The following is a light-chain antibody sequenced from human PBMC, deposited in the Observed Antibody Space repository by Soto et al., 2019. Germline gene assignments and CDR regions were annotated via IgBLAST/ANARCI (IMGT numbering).Light chain of an antibody. J-gene: IGKJ1*01. CDR1: QSVSSSY. CDR2: GAS. Sequence: IVLTQSPGTLSFSPVEGSTLSCSASQSVSSSYLAWYQQKPGQAPRLLIYGASSRATGIPDRFSGSGSGTDFTLTISRLEPEDFAVYYCQQYGSSPPTFGQGTKVDIK. V-gene: IGKV3-20*01. CDR3: QQYGSSPPT.